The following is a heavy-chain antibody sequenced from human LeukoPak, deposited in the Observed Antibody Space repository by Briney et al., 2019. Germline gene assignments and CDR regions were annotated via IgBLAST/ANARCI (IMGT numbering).Heavy chain of an antibody. J-gene: IGHJ6*02. CDR2: IPGSGGAT. Sequence: PGGSLRLSCEASGFTFSSYAIRWVRQAPGTGLEWVSSIPGSGGATYCADSVRGRFSISRNSSKNTVYLQMNSLRDEDTAVYYCARARPWDSSRSYYFGMDVWGHGTTVTVSS. V-gene: IGHV3-23*01. CDR3: ARARPWDSSRSYYFGMDV. CDR1: GFTFSSYA. D-gene: IGHD3-22*01.